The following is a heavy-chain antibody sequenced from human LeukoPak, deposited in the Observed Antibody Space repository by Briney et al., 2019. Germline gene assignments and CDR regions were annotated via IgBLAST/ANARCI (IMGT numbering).Heavy chain of an antibody. V-gene: IGHV3-23*01. CDR2: ISGSGGNT. J-gene: IGHJ4*02. CDR1: GFTFSNYA. CDR3: VYDSSGYFDY. D-gene: IGHD3-22*01. Sequence: GGSLRLSCAASGFTFSNYAMSWVRQAPGKGLEWVSAISGSGGNTYYADSVKGRFTISRDNSKNTLFLQMNSLRAEDTAVYYCVYDSSGYFDYWGQGTLVTVSS.